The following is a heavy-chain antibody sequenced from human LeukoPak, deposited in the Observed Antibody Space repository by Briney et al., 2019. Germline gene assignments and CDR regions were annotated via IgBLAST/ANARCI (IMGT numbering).Heavy chain of an antibody. Sequence: GGSLRLSCAASGFTFSSYWMNWVRQAPGKGRVWVSRINSDGSSTTYADSVKGRFTISRDNAKNTLFLQMNSLRAEDTAVYYCASLFLCYGCSSSSDSVNIWGQGTMVTVSS. CDR1: GFTFSSYW. J-gene: IGHJ3*02. CDR3: ASLFLCYGCSSSSDSVNI. CDR2: INSDGSST. V-gene: IGHV3-74*01. D-gene: IGHD6-19*01.